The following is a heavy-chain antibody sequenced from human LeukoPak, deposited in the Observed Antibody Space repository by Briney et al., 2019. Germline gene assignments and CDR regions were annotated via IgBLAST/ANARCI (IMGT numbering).Heavy chain of an antibody. CDR1: GYTFTGYY. D-gene: IGHD2-15*01. Sequence: ASVKVSCKASGYTFTGYYMHWVRQAPGQGLEWMGWINPNSGGTNYAQKFQGRVTMTRDTSISTAYMELSRLRSDDTAVYYCARVPHCSGGSCDSVPLDYWGQGTLVTVSS. V-gene: IGHV1-2*02. J-gene: IGHJ4*02. CDR3: ARVPHCSGGSCDSVPLDY. CDR2: INPNSGGT.